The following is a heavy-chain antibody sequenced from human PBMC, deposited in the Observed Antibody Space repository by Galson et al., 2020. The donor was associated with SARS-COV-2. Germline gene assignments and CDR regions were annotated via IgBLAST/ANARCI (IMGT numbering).Heavy chain of an antibody. CDR1: GFTFSDYY. CDR2: ISGDGYTI. Sequence: SCTASGFTFSDYYMSWIRQAPGKGLEWVSYISGDGYTIYYADSVKGRFTISRDNANNSLYLQMNTLTADDTAVYYCARDKTSSGWFDSWGQGTLVSV. V-gene: IGHV3-11*01. J-gene: IGHJ5*01. CDR3: ARDKTSSGWFDS. D-gene: IGHD6-19*01.